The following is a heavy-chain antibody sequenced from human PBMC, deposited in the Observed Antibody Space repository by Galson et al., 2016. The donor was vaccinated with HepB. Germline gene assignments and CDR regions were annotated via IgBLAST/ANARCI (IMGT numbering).Heavy chain of an antibody. CDR3: ARGKEPHSYTYVYYAMDD. CDR1: GGTFSSYS. J-gene: IGHJ6*02. Sequence: SVKVSCKASGGTFSSYSVTWVRQAPGQGLEWMGRIIPILGLANYPQKFQGRVTITADNSSSTAYMQLSSLISEDTAVYYCARGKEPHSYTYVYYAMDDWGQGTAVTVSS. D-gene: IGHD3-16*01. V-gene: IGHV1-69*04. CDR2: IIPILGLA.